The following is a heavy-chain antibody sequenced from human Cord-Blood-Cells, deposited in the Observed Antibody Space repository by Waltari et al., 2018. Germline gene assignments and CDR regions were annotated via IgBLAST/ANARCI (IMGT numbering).Heavy chain of an antibody. V-gene: IGHV4-34*01. Sequence: QVQLQQWGAGLLKPSETLSPPCAVYGGSFSGSYWSWTRQPPVKGLEWIGEINHSGSTNYNPSLKSRVTISVDTSKNQFSLKLSSVTAADTAVYYCARGGSDYYGSGSYLHFDYWGQGTLVTVSS. CDR2: INHSGST. CDR1: GGSFSGSY. CDR3: ARGGSDYYGSGSYLHFDY. J-gene: IGHJ4*02. D-gene: IGHD3-10*01.